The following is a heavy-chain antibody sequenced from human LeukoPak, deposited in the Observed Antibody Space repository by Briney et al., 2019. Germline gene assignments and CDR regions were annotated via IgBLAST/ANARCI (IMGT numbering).Heavy chain of an antibody. J-gene: IGHJ4*02. CDR3: ARSKNYYDSSGYYFDY. D-gene: IGHD3-22*01. CDR1: GGSISSYY. CDR2: IYTSGST. Sequence: SETLSLTCTVSGGSISSYYWSWIRQPAGKGLEWIGRIYTSGSTNYNPSLKSRVTMSVDTSKNQFSLKLSSVTAADTAVYYCARSKNYYDSSGYYFDYWGQGTLVTVSS. V-gene: IGHV4-4*07.